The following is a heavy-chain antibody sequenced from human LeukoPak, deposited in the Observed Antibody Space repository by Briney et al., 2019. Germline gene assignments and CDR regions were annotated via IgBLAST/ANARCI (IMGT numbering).Heavy chain of an antibody. CDR1: GGSISSSSYY. CDR2: IYYSGTT. J-gene: IGHJ5*02. V-gene: IGHV4-39*07. Sequence: SETLSLTCTGSGGSISSSSYYWGWIRQPPRKGLEWIGSIYYSGTTYYNPSLKSRGTISVDTSKNQFSLKLSSVTAADTAVYYCARAGPFGNWFDPWGQGTLVTVSS. D-gene: IGHD3-10*01. CDR3: ARAGPFGNWFDP.